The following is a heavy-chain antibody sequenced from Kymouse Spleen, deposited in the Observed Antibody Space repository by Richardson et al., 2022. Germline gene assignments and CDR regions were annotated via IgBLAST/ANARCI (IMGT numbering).Heavy chain of an antibody. CDR1: GGSFSGYY. CDR3: ARANYDFWSGYYTYYFDY. CDR2: INHSGST. V-gene: IGHV4-34*01. J-gene: IGHJ4*02. Sequence: QVQLQQWGAGLLKPSETLSLTCAVYGGSFSGYYWSWIRQPPGKGLEWIGEINHSGSTNYNPSLKSRVTISVDTSKNQFSLKLSSVTAADTAVYYCARANYDFWSGYYTYYFDYWGQGTLVTVSS. D-gene: IGHD3-3*01.